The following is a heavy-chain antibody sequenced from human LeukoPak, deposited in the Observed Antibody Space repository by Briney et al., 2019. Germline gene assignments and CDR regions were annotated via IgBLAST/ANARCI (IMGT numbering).Heavy chain of an antibody. Sequence: GGSLRLSCAASGFTFSSYEMNWVHQAPGKGLEWVSYISSSGSTIYYADSVKGRFTISRDNAKNSLYLQMNSLRAEDTAVYYCARSGWYSSSSPFDYWGQGTLVTVSS. D-gene: IGHD6-6*01. J-gene: IGHJ4*02. CDR3: ARSGWYSSSSPFDY. V-gene: IGHV3-48*03. CDR1: GFTFSSYE. CDR2: ISSSGSTI.